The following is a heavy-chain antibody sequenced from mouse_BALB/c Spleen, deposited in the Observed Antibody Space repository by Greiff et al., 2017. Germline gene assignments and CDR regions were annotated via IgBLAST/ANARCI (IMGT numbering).Heavy chain of an antibody. J-gene: IGHJ1*01. Sequence: VQLQQSGAELAKPGASVKMSCKASGYTFTSYWMHWVKQRPGQGLEWIGYINPSTGYTEYNQKFKDKATLTADKSSSTAYMQLSSLTSEDSAVYYCARITTVVAEDWYFDVWGAGTTVTVSS. D-gene: IGHD1-1*01. CDR1: GYTFTSYW. CDR3: ARITTVVAEDWYFDV. CDR2: INPSTGYT. V-gene: IGHV1-7*01.